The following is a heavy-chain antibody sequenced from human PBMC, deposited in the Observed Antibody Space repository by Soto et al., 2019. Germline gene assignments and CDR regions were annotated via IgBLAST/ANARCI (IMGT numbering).Heavy chain of an antibody. CDR1: GGSISSGGDS. CDR3: PAPIPLPDP. CDR2: IYHSGNT. Sequence: PSETLSLTCAASGGSISSGGDSWSWIRQPPGKGLEWIGYIYHSGNTDYADSVKGRFTISRDNSKNTLYLQMNSLRVEDTAVYYCPAPIPLPDPWGQGTLVTVSS. D-gene: IGHD2-15*01. J-gene: IGHJ5*02. V-gene: IGHV4-30-2*01.